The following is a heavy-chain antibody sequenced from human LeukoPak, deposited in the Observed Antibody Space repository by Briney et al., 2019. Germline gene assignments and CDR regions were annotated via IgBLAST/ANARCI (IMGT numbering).Heavy chain of an antibody. Sequence: GGSLRLSCAASGFTFDDYAMHWVRQAPGKGLEWVSGISWNSGSIGYADSVKGRFTISRDNAENSLYLQMNSLRAEDTALYYCAKDICSGGSCYAFDYWGQGTLVTVSS. CDR3: AKDICSGGSCYAFDY. J-gene: IGHJ4*02. CDR2: ISWNSGSI. CDR1: GFTFDDYA. D-gene: IGHD2-15*01. V-gene: IGHV3-9*01.